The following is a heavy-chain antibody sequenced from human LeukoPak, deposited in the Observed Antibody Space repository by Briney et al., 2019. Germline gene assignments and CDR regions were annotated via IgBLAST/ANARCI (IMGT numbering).Heavy chain of an antibody. CDR3: ARDYSTVYYMDV. CDR2: ISSSSSYM. D-gene: IGHD2-15*01. V-gene: IGHV3-21*01. J-gene: IGHJ6*03. Sequence: GGSLRLSCAASGFTFSSYSMNWVRQAPGKGLEWVSSISSSSSYMYYADSVKGRFTISRDNAKNSLYLQMNSLRAEDTAVYYCARDYSTVYYMDVWGKGTTVTVSS. CDR1: GFTFSSYS.